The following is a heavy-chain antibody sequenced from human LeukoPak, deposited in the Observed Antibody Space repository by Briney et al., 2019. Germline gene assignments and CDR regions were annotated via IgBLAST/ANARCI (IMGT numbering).Heavy chain of an antibody. Sequence: GESLRLSCVGSDFNFGSFTMNWVRQAPGKGLEWVSSIGTRGDFIFYSDAVKGRFTISRDNAKNSLYLQMNTLRVEDTAVYFCARDATGGYSDAFDIWGQGTLVTVSS. CDR3: ARDATGGYSDAFDI. J-gene: IGHJ3*02. V-gene: IGHV3-21*01. CDR1: DFNFGSFT. CDR2: IGTRGDFI. D-gene: IGHD5-18*01.